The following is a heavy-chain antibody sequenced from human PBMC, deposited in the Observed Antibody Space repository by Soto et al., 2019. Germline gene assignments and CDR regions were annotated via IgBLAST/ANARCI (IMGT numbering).Heavy chain of an antibody. CDR1: AFSFSSHW. J-gene: IGHJ4*02. V-gene: IGHV3-7*01. CDR3: ARIGWGYDYVWGRYFDY. Sequence: EVHLVESGGGLVQPGGSLRLSCAASAFSFSSHWMSWVRQAPGKGLEWVANIKEDGSENYYVDSVKGRFTISRDNAKNSVYLQMTSLRVEDTAVYYCARIGWGYDYVWGRYFDYWGQGTLVTVSS. CDR2: IKEDGSEN. D-gene: IGHD3-16*01.